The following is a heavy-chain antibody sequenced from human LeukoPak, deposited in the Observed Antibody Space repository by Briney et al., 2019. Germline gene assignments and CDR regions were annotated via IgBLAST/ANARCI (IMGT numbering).Heavy chain of an antibody. CDR3: TRDRYCSGGSCYSIDYFDY. CDR1: GFTFSSHV. J-gene: IGHJ4*02. Sequence: GGSLRLSCAASGFTFSSHVIHWVRQAPGKGLEWVANIKQDGSEKYYVDSVKGRFTISRDNAKNSLYLQMNSLRAEDTAVYYCTRDRYCSGGSCYSIDYFDYWGQGTLVTVSS. D-gene: IGHD2-15*01. CDR2: IKQDGSEK. V-gene: IGHV3-7*01.